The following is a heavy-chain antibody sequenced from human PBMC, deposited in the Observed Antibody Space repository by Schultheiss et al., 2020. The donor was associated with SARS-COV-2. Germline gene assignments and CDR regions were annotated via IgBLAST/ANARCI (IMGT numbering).Heavy chain of an antibody. CDR3: AKVGSGSYLLDV. J-gene: IGHJ6*02. D-gene: IGHD3-10*01. Sequence: GGSLRLSCAASGFTVSSNYMSWVRQAPGKGLEWVSVIYSGGSTYYADSVKGRFTISRDNSKNTLYLQMNSLRAEDTAVYYCAKVGSGSYLLDVWGQGTTVTVSS. CDR2: IYSGGST. CDR1: GFTVSSNY. V-gene: IGHV3-53*01.